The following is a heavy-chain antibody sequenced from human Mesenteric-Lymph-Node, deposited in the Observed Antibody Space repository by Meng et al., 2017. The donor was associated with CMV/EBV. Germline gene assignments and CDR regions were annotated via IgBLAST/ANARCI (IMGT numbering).Heavy chain of an antibody. J-gene: IGHJ4*02. CDR3: ARAHRYCSSTSCLYYFDY. Sequence: ASVKVSCKASGYTFTSYYMHWVRQAPGQGLEWMGIINPSGGSTSYAQKFQGRVTMTRDTSTSTAYMELSSLRSEDTAVYYCARAHRYCSSTSCLYYFDYWGQGTLVTVSS. CDR2: INPSGGST. V-gene: IGHV1-46*01. D-gene: IGHD2-2*01. CDR1: GYTFTSYY.